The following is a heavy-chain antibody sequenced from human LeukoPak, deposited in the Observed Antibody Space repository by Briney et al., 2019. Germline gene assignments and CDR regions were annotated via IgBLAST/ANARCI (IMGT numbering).Heavy chain of an antibody. J-gene: IGHJ6*02. D-gene: IGHD6-13*01. CDR1: GYTFTGYY. CDR2: INPNSGGS. CDR3: ARGPAYSSSWYLYYYYYGMDV. V-gene: IGHV1-2*02. Sequence: ASVKVSCKASGYTFTGYYMHWVRQAPGQGLEWMGWINPNSGGSNYAQKFQGRVTMTRDTSISTAYMELSRLRSDDTAVYYCARGPAYSSSWYLYYYYYGMDVWGQGTTVTVS.